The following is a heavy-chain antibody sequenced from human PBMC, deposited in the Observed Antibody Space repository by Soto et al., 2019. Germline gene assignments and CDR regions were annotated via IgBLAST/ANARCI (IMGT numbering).Heavy chain of an antibody. CDR1: GGSISSYY. Sequence: QVQLQESGPGLVKPSETLSLTCTVSGGSISSYYWSWIRQPPGQGLEWIGYIYYSGSTNYNPSLKSRVTISVDTSKNQFSLKLSSVTAADTAVYYCARVKSNYYYYGMDVWGQGTTVTVSS. CDR3: ARVKSNYYYYGMDV. V-gene: IGHV4-59*01. CDR2: IYYSGST. J-gene: IGHJ6*02.